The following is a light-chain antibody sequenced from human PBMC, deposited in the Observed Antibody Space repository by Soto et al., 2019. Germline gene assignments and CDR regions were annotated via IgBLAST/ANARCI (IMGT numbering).Light chain of an antibody. Sequence: EIVMTQSPATLSVSPGERATLSCRASQSVSSTLAWYQHKPGQAPRLLIYGASTRATGIPARFSGSGSGTEFTLTISSLQSEDFAVYYCQHYNNWPAFGQGTKVEIK. CDR3: QHYNNWPA. J-gene: IGKJ1*01. CDR2: GAS. V-gene: IGKV3-15*01. CDR1: QSVSST.